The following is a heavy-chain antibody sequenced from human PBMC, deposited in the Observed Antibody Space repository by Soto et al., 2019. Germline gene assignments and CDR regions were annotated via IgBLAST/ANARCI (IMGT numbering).Heavy chain of an antibody. V-gene: IGHV1-24*01. Sequence: ASVKVSCKVSGYTLTELSMHWVLQAPGKGLEWMGGFNPEDGETIYAQKFQGRVTMTEDTSTDTAYMELSSLRSEDTAVYYCAHLNSSGWYYEVYFDYWGQGTLVTVSS. J-gene: IGHJ4*02. CDR2: FNPEDGET. D-gene: IGHD6-19*01. CDR3: AHLNSSGWYYEVYFDY. CDR1: GYTLTELS.